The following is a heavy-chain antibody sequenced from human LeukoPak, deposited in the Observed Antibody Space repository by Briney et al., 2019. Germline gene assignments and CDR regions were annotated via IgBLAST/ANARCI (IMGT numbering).Heavy chain of an antibody. Sequence: PGGSLRLSCAASGFTFSSYEMNWVRQAPGKGLEWVSYISSSGSTIYYADSVRGRFTISRDNAKNSLYLQMNSLRAEDTAVYYCARDTGAWIQNMHYYMDVWGKGTTVTVSS. D-gene: IGHD5-18*01. CDR3: ARDTGAWIQNMHYYMDV. V-gene: IGHV3-48*03. CDR1: GFTFSSYE. CDR2: ISSSGSTI. J-gene: IGHJ6*03.